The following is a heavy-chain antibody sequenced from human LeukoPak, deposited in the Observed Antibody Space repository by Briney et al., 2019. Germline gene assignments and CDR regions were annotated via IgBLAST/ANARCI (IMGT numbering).Heavy chain of an antibody. J-gene: IGHJ3*02. V-gene: IGHV4-59*11. CDR1: ADSFSSHY. CDR3: ARDLVTVTKGFDI. CDR2: ISYIGST. Sequence: SETLSLTCAVSADSFSSHYWTWIRQPPGKGLEWIGYISYIGSTNYNPSLKSRVTISIDTSKNQFSLKLSSVTAADAAVYYCARDLVTVTKGFDIWGQGTMVTVSS. D-gene: IGHD4-17*01.